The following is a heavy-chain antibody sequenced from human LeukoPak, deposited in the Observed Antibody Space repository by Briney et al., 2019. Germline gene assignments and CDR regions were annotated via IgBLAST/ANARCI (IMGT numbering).Heavy chain of an antibody. Sequence: PGGSLRLSCAASGFTFSTYWMSWVRQAPGKGLEWVANIKEDGSDKNYVDSVRGRFTISRDNAKNSLFLQMNSLRAEDTAVHYCARDGWRAINYWGQGTLVTVS. V-gene: IGHV3-7*01. D-gene: IGHD5-24*01. CDR2: IKEDGSDK. J-gene: IGHJ4*02. CDR3: ARDGWRAINY. CDR1: GFTFSTYW.